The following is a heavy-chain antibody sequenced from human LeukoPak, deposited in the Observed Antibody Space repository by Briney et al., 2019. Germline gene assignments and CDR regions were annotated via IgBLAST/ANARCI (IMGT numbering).Heavy chain of an antibody. Sequence: ASVKVSCKASGYRFISNYIQWVRQAPGLGPEWMGWMHPGNANTRYAEKFQGRVTMTRDTSINTAYLDLSSLRSDDTAVYYCAREGSYCVGGDCYSFDFWGQGTLITVSS. D-gene: IGHD2-21*02. V-gene: IGHV1-2*02. CDR1: GYRFISNY. CDR3: AREGSYCVGGDCYSFDF. J-gene: IGHJ4*02. CDR2: MHPGNANT.